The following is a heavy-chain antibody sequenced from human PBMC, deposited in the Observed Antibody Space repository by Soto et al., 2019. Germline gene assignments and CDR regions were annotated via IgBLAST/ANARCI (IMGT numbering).Heavy chain of an antibody. V-gene: IGHV3-53*01. CDR3: VRENYYDGMDV. J-gene: IGHJ6*02. CDR1: GFNVSVNY. Sequence: EVQLVESGGGLIQPGGSLRLSCAASGFNVSVNYMNWVRQAPGKGLEWISVINGGGSTNYTDSVRGLFTISRDTSKNTLSIQKNSLRAEDTAVYDCVRENYYDGMDVCGQGTTVIVSS. CDR2: INGGGST.